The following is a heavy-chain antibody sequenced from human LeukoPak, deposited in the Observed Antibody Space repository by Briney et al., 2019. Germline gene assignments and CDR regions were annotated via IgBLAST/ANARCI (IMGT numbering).Heavy chain of an antibody. V-gene: IGHV4-30-2*01. Sequence: SETLSLTCAVSGASISSGSFSWSWIRRPPGKGLEWIGYIYQSGSTSYNPSFKSRVTISLDRSQNHFSLKVSSVTAADTAVYYCARTLLRPPYFYGMDVWGQGTMVTVSS. J-gene: IGHJ6*02. CDR1: GASISSGSFS. CDR2: IYQSGST. CDR3: ARTLLRPPYFYGMDV.